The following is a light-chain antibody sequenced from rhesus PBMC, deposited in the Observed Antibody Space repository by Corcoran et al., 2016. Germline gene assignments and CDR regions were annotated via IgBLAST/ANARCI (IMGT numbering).Light chain of an antibody. CDR1: QGIRNH. CDR3: LQYNSDPPT. Sequence: DIQMTQSPSSLSASVGDRVTISCRASQGIRNHLNWYQQKPGKAPKRLIYTASTLESGVPSRFSGSGAGTDFTLTIRRLQPEDFATDYCLQYNSDPPTFGQGTKVEMK. CDR2: TAS. J-gene: IGKJ1*01. V-gene: IGKV1-43*02.